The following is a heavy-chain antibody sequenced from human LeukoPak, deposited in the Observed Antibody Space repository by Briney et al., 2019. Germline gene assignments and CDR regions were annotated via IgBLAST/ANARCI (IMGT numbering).Heavy chain of an antibody. CDR2: ISSSGSTI. CDR3: ARDHGYGGYSYFDY. D-gene: IGHD4-17*01. CDR1: GFSFSDYY. J-gene: IGHJ4*02. V-gene: IGHV3-11*01. Sequence: GGSLRLSCAASGFSFSDYYMNWIRQAPGKGLEWVSYISSSGSTINYADSVKGRFTISRDNAKNSLYLQMNSLRAEDTAAYYCARDHGYGGYSYFDYWGQGTLVTVSS.